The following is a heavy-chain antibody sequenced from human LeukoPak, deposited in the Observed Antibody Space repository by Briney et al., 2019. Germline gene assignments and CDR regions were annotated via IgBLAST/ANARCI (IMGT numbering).Heavy chain of an antibody. V-gene: IGHV4-4*02. J-gene: IGHJ4*02. CDR1: GGSISSSNW. CDR3: ARGLSSSWTVDY. Sequence: SETLSLTCAVSGGSISSSNWWSWVRQPPGKGLEWIGEIFHGGSTNYNPSLMSRVTVSVDKSKNQFSLKLSFVTAADTAVYYCARGLSSSWTVDYWGQGTLVTVSS. D-gene: IGHD6-13*01. CDR2: IFHGGST.